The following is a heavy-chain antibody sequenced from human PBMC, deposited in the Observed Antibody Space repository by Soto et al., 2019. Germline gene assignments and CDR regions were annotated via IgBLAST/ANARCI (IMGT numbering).Heavy chain of an antibody. CDR3: AKGGRRRGSYPPLDY. Sequence: PGGSLRLSCAASGFTLSTYAMTWVRQAPGKGLEWVSGVSESGTGTFYADSVRGRFTVSRDNSKNTVYLQMSSLRAEDTATYYCAKGGRRRGSYPPLDYWGQGTLVTVSP. CDR1: GFTLSTYA. CDR2: VSESGTGT. J-gene: IGHJ4*02. D-gene: IGHD1-26*01. V-gene: IGHV3-23*01.